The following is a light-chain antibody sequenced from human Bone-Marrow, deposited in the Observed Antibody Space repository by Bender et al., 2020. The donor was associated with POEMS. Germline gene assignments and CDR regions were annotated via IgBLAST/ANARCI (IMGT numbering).Light chain of an antibody. CDR2: KVT. CDR3: CSFAGGDTWV. Sequence: QSALTQPASVSGSLGQSITISCTGTNSDVGTYDLVSWYQQFPGKAPKVIIYKVTQRPSGVSNRFSGSKSGNTASLTISGLQTEDGGDYFCCSFAGGDTWVFGTGTRVTVL. J-gene: IGLJ1*01. V-gene: IGLV2-23*02. CDR1: NSDVGTYDL.